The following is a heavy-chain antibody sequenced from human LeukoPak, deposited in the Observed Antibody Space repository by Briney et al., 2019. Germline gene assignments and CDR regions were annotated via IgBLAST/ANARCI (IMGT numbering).Heavy chain of an antibody. CDR1: GYSISSGYY. V-gene: IGHV4-38-2*02. J-gene: IGHJ4*02. Sequence: SQTLSLTCTVSGYSISSGYYWGWIRQPPGKWLEWIGSIYHSGSTYYNPSLKSRVTISVDTSKNQFSLKLSSVTAADTAVYYCVGSGLWFGELYYWGQGTLVTVSS. CDR2: IYHSGST. D-gene: IGHD3-10*01. CDR3: VGSGLWFGELYY.